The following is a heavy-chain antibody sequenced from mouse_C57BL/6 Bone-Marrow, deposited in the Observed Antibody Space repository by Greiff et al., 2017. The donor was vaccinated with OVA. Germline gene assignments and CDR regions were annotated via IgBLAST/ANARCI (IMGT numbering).Heavy chain of an antibody. Sequence: QVQLQQPGAELVKPGASVKLSCKASGYTFTSYWMPWVQQRPGRGLEWIGRIDPNSGGTKYTEKFKSKATLTVDKPSSTAYMQISSLTSEDSAVYYCARDDYYGSSYVVYWGQGTTLTVSA. D-gene: IGHD1-1*01. CDR3: ARDDYYGSSYVVY. J-gene: IGHJ2*01. CDR2: IDPNSGGT. CDR1: GYTFTSYW. V-gene: IGHV1-72*01.